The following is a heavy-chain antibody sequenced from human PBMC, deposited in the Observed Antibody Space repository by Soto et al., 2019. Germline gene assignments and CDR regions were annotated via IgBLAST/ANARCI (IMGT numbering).Heavy chain of an antibody. CDR3: ERAYLYSSGYYYYGMDV. CDR2: IIPIFGTA. J-gene: IGHJ6*02. Sequence: EASVKVSCKASGGTFSSYAISWVRQAPGQGLEWMGGIIPIFGTANYAQKFQGRVTITADESTSTAYMELSSLRSEDTAVYYCERAYLYSSGYYYYGMDVWGQGTTVTVSS. CDR1: GGTFSSYA. D-gene: IGHD6-19*01. V-gene: IGHV1-69*13.